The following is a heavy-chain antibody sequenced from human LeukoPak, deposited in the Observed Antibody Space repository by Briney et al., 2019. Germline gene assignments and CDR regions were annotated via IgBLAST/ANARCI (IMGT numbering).Heavy chain of an antibody. CDR1: GGTFSSYA. V-gene: IGHV1-69*05. J-gene: IGHJ6*03. CDR2: IIPIFGTA. Sequence: ASVKVSCKASGGTFSSYAISWVRQAPGQGLEWMGGIIPIFGTANYAQKFQGRVTITTDESTSTAYMELSNLRSEDTAVYYCARGIVVVVAATNTWDYHMDVWGKGTTVTVSS. CDR3: ARGIVVVVAATNTWDYHMDV. D-gene: IGHD2-15*01.